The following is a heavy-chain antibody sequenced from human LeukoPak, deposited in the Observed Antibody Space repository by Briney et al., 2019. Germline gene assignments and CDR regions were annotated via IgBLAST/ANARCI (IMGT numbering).Heavy chain of an antibody. V-gene: IGHV1-69*13. CDR3: AREWAQRGYSGYDYEDCFDY. CDR1: GGTFSSYA. Sequence: SVKVSCKASGGTFSSYAISWVRQAPGQGLEWMGGIIPIFGTANYAQKFQGRVTITADESTSTAYMELSSLRSEDTAVYYCAREWAQRGYSGYDYEDCFDYWGQGTLVTVSS. D-gene: IGHD5-12*01. J-gene: IGHJ4*02. CDR2: IIPIFGTA.